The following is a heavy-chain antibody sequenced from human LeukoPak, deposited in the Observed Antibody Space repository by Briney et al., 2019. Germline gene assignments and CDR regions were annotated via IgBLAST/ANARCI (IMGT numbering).Heavy chain of an antibody. V-gene: IGHV4-59*01. J-gene: IGHJ4*02. CDR3: ARVSNYYDSSGYYFDY. CDR1: GDSISSYY. CDR2: IYYSGST. Sequence: SETLSLTCTVSGDSISSYYWSWIRQPPGKGLEWSGYIYYSGSTNYNPSLKSRVTISVDTSKNQFSLKLSSVTAADTAVYYCARVSNYYDSSGYYFDYWGQGTLVAVSS. D-gene: IGHD3-22*01.